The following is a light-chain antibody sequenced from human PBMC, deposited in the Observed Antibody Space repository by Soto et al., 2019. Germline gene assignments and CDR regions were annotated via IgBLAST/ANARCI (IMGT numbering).Light chain of an antibody. CDR2: AAS. CDR1: QGITTY. V-gene: IGKV1-6*01. Sequence: AIQMTQSPSSLSASVGDGVTITCRASQGITTYLSWYQQRPGKAPKLLIYAASSLQSGVPSRFRGGGSGTVFTLTIGSLQPEDFATYYCLQDHSYPWTFGQGTKVELQ. J-gene: IGKJ1*01. CDR3: LQDHSYPWT.